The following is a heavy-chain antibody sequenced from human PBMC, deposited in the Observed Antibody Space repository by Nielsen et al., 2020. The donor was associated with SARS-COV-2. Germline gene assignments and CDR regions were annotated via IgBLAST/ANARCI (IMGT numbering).Heavy chain of an antibody. CDR1: GFTFSDYY. D-gene: IGHD3-10*01. Sequence: GESLKISCAASGFTFSDYYMSWIRQAPGKGLEWVSYISSSSSYTNYADSVKGRFTISRDNAKNSLYLQMNSLRAEDTAVYYCARGHGSGSYYFDYWGQGTLVTVSS. V-gene: IGHV3-11*05. CDR2: ISSSSSYT. CDR3: ARGHGSGSYYFDY. J-gene: IGHJ4*02.